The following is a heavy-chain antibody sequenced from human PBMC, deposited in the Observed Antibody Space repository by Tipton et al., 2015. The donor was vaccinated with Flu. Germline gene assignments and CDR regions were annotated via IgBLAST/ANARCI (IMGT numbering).Heavy chain of an antibody. J-gene: IGHJ3*02. CDR1: GGSVSSGSYY. CDR3: ARDIEYSSSGNAFDI. D-gene: IGHD6-6*01. CDR2: IYYSGST. Sequence: TLSLTCTVSGGSVSSGSYYWSWIRQPPGKGLEWIGYIYYSGSTNYNPSLKSRVTISVDTSKNQFSLKLSSVTAADTAVYYCARDIEYSSSGNAFDIWGQGTMVTVSS. V-gene: IGHV4-61*01.